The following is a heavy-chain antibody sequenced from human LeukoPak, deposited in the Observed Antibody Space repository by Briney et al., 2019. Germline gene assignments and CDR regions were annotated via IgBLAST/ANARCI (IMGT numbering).Heavy chain of an antibody. CDR2: INPNSGGT. J-gene: IGHJ6*03. Sequence: ASVKVSCKASGYTFTIYYIHWVRQAPGQGLEWMGWINPNSGGTKYAQKFQGRVTMTRDTSISTAYMELSRLKSDDTAVYYCARMEMETDYYYYYYMDVWGKGTTVTISS. V-gene: IGHV1-2*02. CDR3: ARMEMETDYYYYYYMDV. D-gene: IGHD5-24*01. CDR1: GYTFTIYY.